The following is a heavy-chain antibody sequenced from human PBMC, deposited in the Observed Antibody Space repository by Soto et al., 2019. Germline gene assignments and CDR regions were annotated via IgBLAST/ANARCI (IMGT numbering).Heavy chain of an antibody. V-gene: IGHV4-59*08. CDR1: GGSISSYY. Sequence: QVQLQESGPGLVKPSETLSLTCTVSGGSISSYYWSWIRQSPGKGLEWIGYTHDSGRTNYNPSLQSRVTXXVXTXXSQFSLRLSSVTAADTAVYYCARHSYCSSICWFDPWGKGTLVTVSS. CDR3: ARHSYCSSICWFDP. D-gene: IGHD2-2*01. CDR2: THDSGRT. J-gene: IGHJ5*02.